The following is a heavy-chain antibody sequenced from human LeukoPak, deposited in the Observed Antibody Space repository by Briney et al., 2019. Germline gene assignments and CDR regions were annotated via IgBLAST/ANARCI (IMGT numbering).Heavy chain of an antibody. J-gene: IGHJ6*04. CDR2: IDPSDSYT. V-gene: IGHV5-10-1*01. D-gene: IGHD3-10*01. CDR3: ARHSGEYYGMDV. Sequence: SWIRQPPGKGLEWMGRIDPSDSYTNYSPSFQGHVTISADKSISTAYLQWSSLKASDTAMYYCARHSGEYYGMDVWGKGTTVTVSS.